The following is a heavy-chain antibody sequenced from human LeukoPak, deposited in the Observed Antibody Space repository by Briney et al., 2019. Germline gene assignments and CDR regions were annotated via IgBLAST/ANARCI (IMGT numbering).Heavy chain of an antibody. CDR3: AGVDDY. J-gene: IGHJ4*02. CDR1: GRSLTNNNYY. Sequence: PSETLSLTCTLSGRSLTNNNYYWAWLREHPGKGLEWIGSIYYSGSTYYNPSLKSRVTISVDTSKNQFSLMLSSVTAADTAVYYCAGVDDYWSQGTLVTVSS. V-gene: IGHV4-39*01. CDR2: IYYSGST.